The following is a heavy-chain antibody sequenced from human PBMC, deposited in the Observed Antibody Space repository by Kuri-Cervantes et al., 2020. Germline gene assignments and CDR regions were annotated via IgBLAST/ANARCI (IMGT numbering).Heavy chain of an antibody. CDR3: ARVGYYYDSSGYLRWGVAFDY. CDR2: INPSGGST. D-gene: IGHD3-22*01. V-gene: IGHV1-46*01. Sequence: ASVKVSCKASGYTFTSYYMHWVRQAPGQGLEWMGIINPSGGSTSYAQKLQGRVTMTTDTSTSTAYMELRSLRSDDTAVYYCARVGYYYDSSGYLRWGVAFDYWGQGTLVTVSS. CDR1: GYTFTSYY. J-gene: IGHJ4*02.